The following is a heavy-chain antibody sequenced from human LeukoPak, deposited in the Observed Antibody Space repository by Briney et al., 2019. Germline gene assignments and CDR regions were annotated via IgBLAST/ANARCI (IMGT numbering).Heavy chain of an antibody. Sequence: ASVKVSCKASGYTLTGYYMHWVRQAPGQGLEWMGWINPNSGGTNYAQKFQGRVTMTRDTSISTAYMELSRLRSDDTAVYYCARDPGYSSPRGDYWGQGTLVTVSS. J-gene: IGHJ4*02. CDR1: GYTLTGYY. CDR2: INPNSGGT. V-gene: IGHV1-2*02. D-gene: IGHD5-18*01. CDR3: ARDPGYSSPRGDY.